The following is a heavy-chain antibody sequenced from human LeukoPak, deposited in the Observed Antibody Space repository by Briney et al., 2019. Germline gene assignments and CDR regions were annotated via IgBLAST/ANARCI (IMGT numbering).Heavy chain of an antibody. J-gene: IGHJ3*01. V-gene: IGHV4-34*01. D-gene: IGHD1/OR15-1a*01. CDR3: ARGVYNWNIDVFDF. CDR2: INHSGST. Sequence: SETLSLTCTVSGGSISSYYWSWIRQPPGKGLEWIGEINHSGSTNYNPSLKSRVTISVDTSKNQFFLKLNSVTAADTAVYYCARGVYNWNIDVFDFWGQGTMVTVSS. CDR1: GGSISSYY.